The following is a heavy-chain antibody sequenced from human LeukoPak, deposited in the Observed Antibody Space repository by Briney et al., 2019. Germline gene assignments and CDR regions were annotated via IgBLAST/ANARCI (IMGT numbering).Heavy chain of an antibody. J-gene: IGHJ4*02. CDR3: ARDVSRYCSSTSCYTGGY. V-gene: IGHV4-4*07. D-gene: IGHD2-2*02. CDR1: GGSISSYY. CDR2: IYTSGST. Sequence: SETLSLTCTVSGGSISSYYWSWIRQPAGKGLEWIGRIYTSGSTNYNPSLKSRVTMSVDTSKNQFSLKLSSVTAADTAVYYCARDVSRYCSSTSCYTGGYWGQGTLVTVSS.